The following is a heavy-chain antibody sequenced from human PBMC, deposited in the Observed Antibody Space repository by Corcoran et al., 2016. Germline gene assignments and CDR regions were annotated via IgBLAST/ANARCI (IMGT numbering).Heavy chain of an antibody. V-gene: IGHV3-33*01. CDR3: ARWGEPYYYDSSGYLDD. Sequence: QVQLVESGGGVVQPGRSLRLSCAASGFTFSSYGMHWVRQAPGKGLEWVAVIWYDGSNKYYADSVKGRFTISRDNSKNTLYLQMNSLRAEDTAVYYWARWGEPYYYDSSGYLDDWGQGTLVTVSS. CDR1: GFTFSSYG. D-gene: IGHD3-22*01. CDR2: IWYDGSNK. J-gene: IGHJ4*02.